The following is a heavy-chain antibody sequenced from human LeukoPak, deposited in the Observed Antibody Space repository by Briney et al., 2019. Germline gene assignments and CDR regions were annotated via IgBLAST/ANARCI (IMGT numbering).Heavy chain of an antibody. CDR3: AREEAVAALDY. V-gene: IGHV4-34*01. CDR2: INHSGST. CDR1: GGSFSGYY. J-gene: IGHJ4*02. Sequence: SETLSLTCAVYGGSFSGYYWSWIRQPPGKRLEWIGEINHSGSTNYNPSLKSRVTISVDTSKNQFSLKLSSVTAADTAVYYCAREEAVAALDYWGQGTLVTVSS. D-gene: IGHD6-19*01.